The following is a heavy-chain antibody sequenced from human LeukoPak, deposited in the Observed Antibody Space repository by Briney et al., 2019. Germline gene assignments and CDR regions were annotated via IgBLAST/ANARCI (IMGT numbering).Heavy chain of an antibody. CDR2: INHSGST. Sequence: PSETLSLTCAVYGGSFSGYYWSWIRQPPRKGLEWIGEINHSGSTNYNPSLKSRVTISVDTSKNQFSLKLSSVTAADTAVYYCARGRGVRGVIGDYWGQGTLVTVSS. D-gene: IGHD3-10*01. V-gene: IGHV4-34*01. CDR3: ARGRGVRGVIGDY. CDR1: GGSFSGYY. J-gene: IGHJ4*02.